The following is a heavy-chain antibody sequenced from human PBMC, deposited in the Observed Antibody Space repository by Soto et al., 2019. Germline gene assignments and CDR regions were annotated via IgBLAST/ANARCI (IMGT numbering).Heavy chain of an antibody. Sequence: GGSLRLSCAASGFTFSSYSMNWVRQAPGKGLEWVSSISSSSSYIYYADSVKGRFTISRDNAKNSLYLQMNSLRAEDMAVYYCARVRYFSSTSCYDAFDIWGQGTMVTVSS. CDR2: ISSSSSYI. CDR1: GFTFSSYS. V-gene: IGHV3-21*01. J-gene: IGHJ3*02. D-gene: IGHD2-2*01. CDR3: ARVRYFSSTSCYDAFDI.